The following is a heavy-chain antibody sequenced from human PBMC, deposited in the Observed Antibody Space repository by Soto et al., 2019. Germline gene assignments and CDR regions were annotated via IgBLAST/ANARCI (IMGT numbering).Heavy chain of an antibody. CDR3: AREGIRSPLYY. CDR1: GFTVSSNY. J-gene: IGHJ4*02. V-gene: IGHV3-66*01. CDR2: IYSGSST. Sequence: EVQLVESGGGFVQPGGSLRLSCAVSGFTVSSNYMSWVRQAPGKGMEWVSVIYSGSSTCYADSVKRRFTISRDNSKNTLYLQMNSLRAEDTAVYYCAREGIRSPLYYWGQGTLVTVSS. D-gene: IGHD4-17*01.